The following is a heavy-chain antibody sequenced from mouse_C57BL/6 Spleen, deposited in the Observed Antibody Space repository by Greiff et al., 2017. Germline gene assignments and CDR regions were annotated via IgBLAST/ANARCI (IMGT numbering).Heavy chain of an antibody. CDR3: TKLYGSSPYYFDY. CDR1: GYTFTDYE. V-gene: IGHV1-15*01. D-gene: IGHD1-1*01. Sequence: VQLQQSGAELVRPGASVTLSCKASGYTFTDYEMHWVKQTPVHGLEWIGAIDPETGGTAYNQKFKGKAILTADKSSSTAYMELRSLTSEDSAVYYCTKLYGSSPYYFDYWGQGTTLTVSS. J-gene: IGHJ2*01. CDR2: IDPETGGT.